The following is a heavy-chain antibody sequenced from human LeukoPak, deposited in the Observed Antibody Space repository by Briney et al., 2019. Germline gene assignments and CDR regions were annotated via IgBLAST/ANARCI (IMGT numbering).Heavy chain of an antibody. CDR3: AKDRDDHNYRAGFDC. V-gene: IGHV1-69*13. CDR1: GGTFSSYA. J-gene: IGHJ4*02. CDR2: IIPIFGTA. Sequence: GASVKVSCKASGGTFSSYAISWVRQAPGQGLEWMGGIIPIFGTANYAQKFQGRVTITADESTSTAYMELSSLRSEDTAVYFCAKDRDDHNYRAGFDCWGQGTLATVSS. D-gene: IGHD5-24*01.